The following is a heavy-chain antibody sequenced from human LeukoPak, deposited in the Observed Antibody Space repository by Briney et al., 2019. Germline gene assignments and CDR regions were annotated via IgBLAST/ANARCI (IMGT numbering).Heavy chain of an antibody. D-gene: IGHD5/OR15-5a*01. Sequence: PSETLSLTCSVSDDSISRRGYYWSWIRQRPGMGLEWMGYIYYNGRSGNTYYNVALKSRVTMSIDTGEKHFSLRLTSVTAADTAVYYCANSLPTVSTRNYFDYWGQGTLVIVSS. CDR3: ANSLPTVSTRNYFDY. V-gene: IGHV4-31*03. CDR1: DDSISRRGYY. J-gene: IGHJ4*02. CDR2: IYYNGRSGNT.